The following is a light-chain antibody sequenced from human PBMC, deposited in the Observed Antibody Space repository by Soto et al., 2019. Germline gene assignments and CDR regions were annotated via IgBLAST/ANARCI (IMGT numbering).Light chain of an antibody. V-gene: IGLV3-27*01. Sequence: SYELTQPSSVSVSPGQTARITCSGDVLAKKYARWFQQKPGQAPVLVIYKDSERPSGIPERFSGSSSGTTVTLTISGAQVEDEADYDCYSAAYNKGVFGGLTKLTVL. CDR1: VLAKKY. CDR3: YSAAYNKGV. CDR2: KDS. J-gene: IGLJ2*01.